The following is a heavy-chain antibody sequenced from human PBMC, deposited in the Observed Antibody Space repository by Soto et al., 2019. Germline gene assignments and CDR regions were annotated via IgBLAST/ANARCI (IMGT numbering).Heavy chain of an antibody. D-gene: IGHD6-13*01. CDR2: IYYSGST. CDR1: GSSISSGGYY. Sequence: QVQLQESGPGLVKPSQTLSLTCTVSGSSISSGGYYWSWIRQHPGKGLEWIGYIYYSGSTYYNPSHKRRVTIAVDTSKNQFSLKLSSVTAADTAVYYCARGRIAAAGSFDYWGQGTLVTVSS. CDR3: ARGRIAAAGSFDY. J-gene: IGHJ4*02. V-gene: IGHV4-31*03.